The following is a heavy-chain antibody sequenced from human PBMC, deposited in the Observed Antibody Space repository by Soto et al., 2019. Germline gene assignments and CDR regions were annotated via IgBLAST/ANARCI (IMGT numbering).Heavy chain of an antibody. CDR2: IYYSGST. D-gene: IGHD2-2*01. CDR1: GGSISSSSYY. CDR3: ARDIVVVPAATPANYMDV. J-gene: IGHJ6*03. V-gene: IGHV4-39*07. Sequence: SETLSLTCTVSGGSISSSSYYWGWIRQPPGKGLEWIGSIYYSGSTNYNPSLKSRVTISVDTPKNQFSLKLSSVTAADTAVYYCARDIVVVPAATPANYMDVWGRGTTVTVSS.